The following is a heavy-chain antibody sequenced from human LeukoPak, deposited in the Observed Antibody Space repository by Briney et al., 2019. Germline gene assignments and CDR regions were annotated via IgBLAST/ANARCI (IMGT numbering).Heavy chain of an antibody. CDR3: ATDSSGYYYPFDY. J-gene: IGHJ4*02. CDR1: GGSISSYY. D-gene: IGHD3-22*01. Sequence: PSETLSLTCTVSGGSISSYYWSWIRQPPGKGLEWIGYIYYSGSTNYNPSLKSRVTIPVDTSKNQFSLRLSSVTAADTAVYYCATDSSGYYYPFDYWGQGTLVTVSS. V-gene: IGHV4-59*01. CDR2: IYYSGST.